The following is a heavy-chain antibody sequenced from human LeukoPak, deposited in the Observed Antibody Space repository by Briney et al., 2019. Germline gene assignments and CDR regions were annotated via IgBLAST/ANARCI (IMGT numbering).Heavy chain of an antibody. CDR3: ARAYCGGDCPPGYDREFDY. CDR1: GYTFTSYD. Sequence: ASVKVSCKASGYTFTSYDINWVRQATGQGLEWMGWMNPNSGNTGYAQKFQGRVTMTRNTSISTAYMELSSLRSEDTAVYYCARAYCGGDCPPGYDREFDYWGQGTLVTVSS. CDR2: MNPNSGNT. J-gene: IGHJ4*02. V-gene: IGHV1-8*01. D-gene: IGHD2-21*02.